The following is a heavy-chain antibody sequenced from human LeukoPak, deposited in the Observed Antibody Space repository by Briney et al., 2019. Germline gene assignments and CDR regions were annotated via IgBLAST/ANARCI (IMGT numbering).Heavy chain of an antibody. V-gene: IGHV4-34*01. CDR3: ARVLGYSSSWYDAFDI. CDR1: GGSFSGYY. CDR2: INHSGST. J-gene: IGHJ3*02. Sequence: MPSETLSLTCAAYGGSFSGYYWSWIRQPPGKGLEWIGEINHSGSTNYNPSLKSRVTISVDTSKNQFSLKLSSVTAADTAVYYCARVLGYSSSWYDAFDIWGQGTMVTVSS. D-gene: IGHD6-13*01.